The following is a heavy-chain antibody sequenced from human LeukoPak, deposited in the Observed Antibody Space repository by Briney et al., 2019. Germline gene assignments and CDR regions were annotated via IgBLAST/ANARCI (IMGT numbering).Heavy chain of an antibody. V-gene: IGHV4-34*01. CDR2: INHSGST. CDR3: ARERMEAARSYYYGMDV. Sequence: PSETLSLTCAVYGGSFSGYYWSWIRQPPGKGLEWIGEINHSGSTNYNPSLKSRVTISVDTSKNQFSLKLSSVTAADTAVYYCARERMEAARSYYYGMDVWGQGTTVTVSS. J-gene: IGHJ6*02. CDR1: GGSFSGYY. D-gene: IGHD6-6*01.